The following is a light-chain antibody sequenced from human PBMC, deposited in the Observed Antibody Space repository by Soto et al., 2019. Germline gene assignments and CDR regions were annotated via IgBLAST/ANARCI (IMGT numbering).Light chain of an antibody. V-gene: IGLV2-11*01. CDR3: CSYAGSYTFV. J-gene: IGLJ1*01. CDR1: SSDVGGYNY. Sequence: QSVLTQPRSVSGSPGQSVTISCTGTSSDVGGYNYVSWYQQYPGKAPKIMIYDVSKRPSGVPDRFSGSKSDNTASLTISGLQAEDEADYYCCSYAGSYTFVFGTGTKVTVL. CDR2: DVS.